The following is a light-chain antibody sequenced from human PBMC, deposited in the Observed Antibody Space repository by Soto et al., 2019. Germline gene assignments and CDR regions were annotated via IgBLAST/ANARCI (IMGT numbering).Light chain of an antibody. Sequence: EIVMPQSPATLSVSPGERATLSCRASQSVSSNLAWYQQKPGQAPRLLIFGASTRATGTPARFSGSGSETEFTLTISSLQSEDFAVYYCQQYSDWPLTFGGGTKVEIK. CDR1: QSVSSN. J-gene: IGKJ4*01. CDR3: QQYSDWPLT. V-gene: IGKV3D-15*01. CDR2: GAS.